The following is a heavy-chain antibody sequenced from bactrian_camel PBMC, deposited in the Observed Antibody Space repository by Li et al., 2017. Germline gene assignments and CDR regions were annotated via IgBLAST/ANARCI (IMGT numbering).Heavy chain of an antibody. Sequence: HVQLVESGGGSVQAGGSLRLSCAASGYINSRNCMGWFRQAPGKEREVVATIRSAIYGRSTYYADAVKGRFTISLDNAENTVYLQMNSLKPEDTAIYYCAASKCPTCGGRPSSSLSFGYWGQGTQVTVS. J-gene: IGHJ6*01. D-gene: IGHD2*01. CDR2: IRSAIYGRST. CDR3: AASKCPTCGGRPSSSLSFGY. V-gene: IGHV3S53*01. CDR1: GYINSRNC.